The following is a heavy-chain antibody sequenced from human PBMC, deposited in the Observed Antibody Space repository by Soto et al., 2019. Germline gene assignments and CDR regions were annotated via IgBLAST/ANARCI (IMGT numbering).Heavy chain of an antibody. J-gene: IGHJ4*02. V-gene: IGHV3-15*07. CDR2: IKSKGAGGST. CDR3: TTDNYVVVPFHY. Sequence: GGSLRLSCAASGFTFFNAWMNWVRQAPGKGLEWVGRIKSKGAGGSTDYAAPVRGRFTISRDDSKNTLFLQVNSLKTEDTAVYYCTTDNYVVVPFHYWGQGTLVTVSS. CDR1: GFTFFNAW. D-gene: IGHD2-21*01.